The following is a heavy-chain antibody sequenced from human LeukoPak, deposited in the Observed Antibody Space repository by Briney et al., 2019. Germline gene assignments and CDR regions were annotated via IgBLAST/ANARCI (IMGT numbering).Heavy chain of an antibody. D-gene: IGHD2-2*01. CDR1: GFTVSTNY. V-gene: IGHV3-21*01. CDR2: ISTSSSYM. CDR3: VTERAIDARDWYFDL. J-gene: IGHJ2*01. Sequence: GGSLRLSCAASGFTVSTNYMNWVRQAPGKGLEWVSSISTSSSYMYYADSVKGRFTISRDNAKNSLYLQMNSLGAEDTAVYYCVTERAIDARDWYFDLWGRGSLVTVSS.